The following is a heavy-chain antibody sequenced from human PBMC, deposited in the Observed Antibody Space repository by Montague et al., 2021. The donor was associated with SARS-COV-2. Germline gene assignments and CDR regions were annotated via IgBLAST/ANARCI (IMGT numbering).Heavy chain of an antibody. V-gene: IGHV4-38-2*02. Sequence: SETLSLTCAVSGDSITGSHWWGWVRQPPGKGLEWIGSIYYSGSTYYNPSLKSRVTISVDTSKNQFSLKLSSVTAADTAVYYCAREGGWLSRGSYYFDYWGQGTLVTVSS. D-gene: IGHD3-22*01. CDR3: AREGGWLSRGSYYFDY. J-gene: IGHJ4*02. CDR1: GDSITGSHW. CDR2: IYYSGST.